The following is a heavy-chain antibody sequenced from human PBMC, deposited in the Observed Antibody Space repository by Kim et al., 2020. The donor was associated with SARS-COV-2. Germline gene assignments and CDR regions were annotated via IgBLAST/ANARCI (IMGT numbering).Heavy chain of an antibody. V-gene: IGHV4-39*01. CDR3: VRLVSENSAVEY. Sequence: SETLSLTCTVSGDSISRSSNYWGWIRQPPGKGLEWIGSINYSGNTYYNPSLKSRVTISVDTSKNQFSLKVRSVTAADTAVYYCVRLVSENSAVEYWGQGT. J-gene: IGHJ4*02. CDR1: GDSISRSSNY. CDR2: INYSGNT.